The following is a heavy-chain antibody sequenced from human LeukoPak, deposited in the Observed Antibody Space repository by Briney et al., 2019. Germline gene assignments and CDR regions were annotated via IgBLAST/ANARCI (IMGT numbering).Heavy chain of an antibody. CDR2: IYYSGST. CDR1: GGSISSYY. J-gene: IGHJ6*02. D-gene: IGHD6-13*01. Sequence: SETLSLTCTVSGGSISSYYWSWIRQPPGKGLEWIGYIYYSGSTNYNPSLKSRVTISVDTSRNQFSLKLSSVTAADTAVYYCARLVAAAGTAYYYYGMDVWGQGTTVTVSS. CDR3: ARLVAAAGTAYYYYGMDV. V-gene: IGHV4-59*08.